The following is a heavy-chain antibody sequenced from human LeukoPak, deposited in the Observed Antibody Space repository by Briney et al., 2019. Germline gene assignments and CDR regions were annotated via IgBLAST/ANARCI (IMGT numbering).Heavy chain of an antibody. V-gene: IGHV4-59*01. J-gene: IGHJ6*01. D-gene: IGHD3-10*01. CDR1: SGSFSDYY. Sequence: SETLSLTCTVSSGSFSDYYWTWMRQPPGQGLEWIGYSGSSKYNPSLESRVTISVDTSKRHFSLTLSSVTAADTAIYYCARTRRHYYGSGKNLTPWPAGLDVWGQGTTVIVS. CDR2: SGSS. CDR3: ARTRRHYYGSGKNLTPWPAGLDV.